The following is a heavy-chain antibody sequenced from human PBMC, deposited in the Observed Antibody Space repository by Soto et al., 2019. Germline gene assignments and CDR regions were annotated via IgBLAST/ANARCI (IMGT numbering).Heavy chain of an antibody. CDR3: ARAAIPVADTIWFHP. V-gene: IGHV3-21*01. D-gene: IGHD6-19*01. Sequence: GGSLRLSCAASGFTFSSYSMNWVRQAPGKGLEWVSSISSSSTYIYYADSVKGRFTISRDNAKNSLYLQMNSLRAEDTAVYYSARAAIPVADTIWFHPWGLGTRVTVPS. J-gene: IGHJ5*02. CDR1: GFTFSSYS. CDR2: ISSSSTYI.